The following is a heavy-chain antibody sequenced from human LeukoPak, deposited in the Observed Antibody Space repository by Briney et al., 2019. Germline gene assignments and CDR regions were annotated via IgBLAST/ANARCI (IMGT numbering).Heavy chain of an antibody. CDR2: ISYSGST. Sequence: SETLSLTCTVSGGSISSDDYYWSWISHPPGNGLEWIGSISYSGSTYYNPSLKSRVTISVDTSKNQFSLKLNSVTAADTAVYDCARSGGYDSSGYYYEGAFDIWGQGTVVTVSS. CDR1: GGSISSDDYY. D-gene: IGHD3-22*01. V-gene: IGHV4-30-4*01. J-gene: IGHJ3*02. CDR3: ARSGGYDSSGYYYEGAFDI.